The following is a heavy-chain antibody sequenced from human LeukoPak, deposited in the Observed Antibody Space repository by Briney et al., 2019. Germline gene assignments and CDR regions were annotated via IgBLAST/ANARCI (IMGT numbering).Heavy chain of an antibody. Sequence: GASLRLFCAASGFTFSKNGMSWVRQAPGKGLEWVSTINDNGANTHYADSVNGRSTISRDNSRNTLLLEMNSLRADDTALYYCTKGDGGYYPIDNWGQGTLVIVSS. CDR3: TKGDGGYYPIDN. CDR2: INDNGANT. J-gene: IGHJ4*02. V-gene: IGHV3-23*01. D-gene: IGHD1-26*01. CDR1: GFTFSKNG.